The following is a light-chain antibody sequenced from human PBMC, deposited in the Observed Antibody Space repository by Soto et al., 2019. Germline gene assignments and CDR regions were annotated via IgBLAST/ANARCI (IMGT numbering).Light chain of an antibody. CDR2: DAS. Sequence: EIVLTQSPATLSVSPGERATLSCRASHSVSNNLAWYQQKPGQAPRLLIYDASTRATGIPARFSGSGSGTEFTLTISSLQSEDFAVYYCQQYTNWPLTFGGGTKVEIK. J-gene: IGKJ4*01. V-gene: IGKV3-15*01. CDR1: HSVSNN. CDR3: QQYTNWPLT.